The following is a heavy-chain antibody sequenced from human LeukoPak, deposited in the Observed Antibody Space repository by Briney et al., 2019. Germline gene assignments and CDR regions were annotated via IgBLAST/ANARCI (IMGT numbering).Heavy chain of an antibody. CDR1: GRSISSYY. J-gene: IGHJ5*02. CDR2: IYYTGST. CDR3: AREASTYPNWFDP. Sequence: KSSQTLSLTCTVAGRSISSYYWSWVRHPPGKGLEWIGHIYYTGSTSYNPSLMSRITISVDPSKTQVSLRLSSVSAADTAVYYCAREASTYPNWFDPWGQGTLVTVSS. V-gene: IGHV4-59*01.